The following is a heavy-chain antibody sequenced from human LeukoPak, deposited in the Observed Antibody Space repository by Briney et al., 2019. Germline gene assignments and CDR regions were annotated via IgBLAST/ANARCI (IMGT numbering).Heavy chain of an antibody. CDR2: IYYSGST. Sequence: SETLSLTCTVSGGSISSYYWSWIRQPPGQGLEWIGYIYYSGSTNYNPSLKSRVTISLDTSRNQFSLKLSSVTAADTAVYYCARASREYSSGWYGGTDYWGQGTLVTVSS. CDR3: ARASREYSSGWYGGTDY. CDR1: GGSISSYY. V-gene: IGHV4-59*12. D-gene: IGHD6-19*01. J-gene: IGHJ4*02.